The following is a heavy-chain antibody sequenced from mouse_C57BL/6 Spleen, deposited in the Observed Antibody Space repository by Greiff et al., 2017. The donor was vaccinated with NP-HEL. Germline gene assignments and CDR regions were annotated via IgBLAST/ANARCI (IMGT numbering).Heavy chain of an antibody. J-gene: IGHJ3*01. CDR3: ARWGLGGAWFAY. CDR1: GYTFTSYW. Sequence: QVQLQQPGAELVKPGASVKMSCKASGYTFTSYWITWVKQRPGQGLEWIGDIYPGSGSTNYNEKFKSTATLTVDTSSSTAYMQLSSLTSEDSAVYYCARWGLGGAWFAYWGQGTLVTVSA. CDR2: IYPGSGST. V-gene: IGHV1-55*01. D-gene: IGHD3-3*01.